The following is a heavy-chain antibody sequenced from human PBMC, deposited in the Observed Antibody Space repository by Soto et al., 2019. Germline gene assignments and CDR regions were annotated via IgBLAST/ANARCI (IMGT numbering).Heavy chain of an antibody. CDR3: ARGDPRYFEWLLTRGAFDI. CDR2: INHSGST. CDR1: GGSFSGYY. D-gene: IGHD3-9*01. Sequence: SETLSLTCAVYGGSFSGYYWSWIRQPPGKGLEWIGEINHSGSTNYNPSLKSRVTISVDTSKDQFSLKLSSVTAADTAVYYCARGDPRYFEWLLTRGAFDICGQGPMVTVSS. J-gene: IGHJ3*02. V-gene: IGHV4-34*01.